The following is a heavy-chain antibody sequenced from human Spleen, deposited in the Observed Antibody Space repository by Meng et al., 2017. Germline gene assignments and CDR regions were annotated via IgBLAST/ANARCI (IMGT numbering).Heavy chain of an antibody. Sequence: QVQLVRCGAEVKKPGASVKVSCKPSGYNFPDYYIHWVRRAPGQGLEWMGRISPKSGDTHYAQKFQARVTMTGDTSISTAYMELSGLRSDDTAMYYCARDEDISAAGKLFGDYWGQGTLVTVSS. V-gene: IGHV1-2*06. CDR2: ISPKSGDT. J-gene: IGHJ4*02. CDR1: GYNFPDYY. CDR3: ARDEDISAAGKLFGDY. D-gene: IGHD6-25*01.